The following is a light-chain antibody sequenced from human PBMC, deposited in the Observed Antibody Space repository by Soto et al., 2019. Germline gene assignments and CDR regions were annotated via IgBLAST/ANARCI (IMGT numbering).Light chain of an antibody. CDR1: QSISSW. CDR2: DAS. V-gene: IGKV1-5*01. Sequence: DIQMTQSPSTLSASVGARVTITCRASQSISSWLAWYQQKPGKAPKLLIYDASSLESGVPSRFSGSGSGTEFTLTISSLQPDDFAYYYCQQYNSYSPITFGQGTRLEIK. CDR3: QQYNSYSPIT. J-gene: IGKJ5*01.